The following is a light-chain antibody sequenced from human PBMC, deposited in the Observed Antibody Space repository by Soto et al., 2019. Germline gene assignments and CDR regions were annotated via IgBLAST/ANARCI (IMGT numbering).Light chain of an antibody. J-gene: IGLJ1*01. CDR2: EVT. Sequence: QSVLTQPASVSGSPGQSITISCTGTSSDVGGYNYVSWYQLHPGKAPKLMISEVTNWPSGVSSRFSGSKSGNTASLTISGLQADDEADYYCSSYTSNSNPYVFGTGTKLTVL. CDR3: SSYTSNSNPYV. V-gene: IGLV2-14*01. CDR1: SSDVGGYNY.